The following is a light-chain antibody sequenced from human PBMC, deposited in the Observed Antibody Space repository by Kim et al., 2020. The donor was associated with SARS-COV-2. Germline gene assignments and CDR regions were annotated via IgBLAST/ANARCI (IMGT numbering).Light chain of an antibody. V-gene: IGKV1-5*03. J-gene: IGKJ1*01. CDR2: KAS. Sequence: DIQMTQSPSTLSASVGDRVTITCRASQSISSWLAWYQQKPGKAPKLLIYKASSLESGVPSRFSGSGSGTEFTLTISSLQPDDLATYYCQQYKSYSPVTFGQGTKVDIK. CDR3: QQYKSYSPVT. CDR1: QSISSW.